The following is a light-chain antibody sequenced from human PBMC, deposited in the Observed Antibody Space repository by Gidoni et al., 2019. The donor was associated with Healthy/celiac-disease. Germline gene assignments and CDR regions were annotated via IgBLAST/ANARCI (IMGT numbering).Light chain of an antibody. V-gene: IGLV1-40*01. CDR2: GNS. J-gene: IGLJ2*01. CDR3: QSYDSSLSGSV. Sequence: QSVLTQPPSGAGAPGQRVTISCTGSSSNTGAGYDVHGYQQLPGTAPQPLIHGNSNRPSGVPDRFSGSKSGPSASLAITGLQAEDEADYYCQSYDSSLSGSVFGGGTKLTVL. CDR1: SSNTGAGYD.